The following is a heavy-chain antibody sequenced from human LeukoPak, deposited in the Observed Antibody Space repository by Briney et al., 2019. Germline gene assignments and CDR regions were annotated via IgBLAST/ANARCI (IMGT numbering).Heavy chain of an antibody. CDR3: ARLMPMVLTGQRYFYHPLDV. CDR1: GDSVSTKY. V-gene: IGHV4-59*08. CDR2: VHYSGAT. Sequence: PSETLSLTCIVSGDSVSTKYWAWVRQPPGMPLEYVGYVHYSGATDYNPSLQSRLTISMDTSRNIFSLRLSFVTAADTAVYYCARLMPMVLTGQRYFYHPLDVWGKGTTVTVSS. J-gene: IGHJ6*04. D-gene: IGHD3-9*01.